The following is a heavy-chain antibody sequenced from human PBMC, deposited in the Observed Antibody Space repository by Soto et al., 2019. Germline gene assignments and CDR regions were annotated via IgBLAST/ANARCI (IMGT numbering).Heavy chain of an antibody. CDR2: IKQDGSDK. D-gene: IGHD3-10*01. CDR1: GFTFSSFW. V-gene: IGHV3-7*01. CDR3: ARDVSGKLGHDS. J-gene: IGHJ4*02. Sequence: SVGSLRLSCAASGFTFSSFWMSWARRAPGKGLEWVANIKQDGSDKNYVGSVKGRFTISRDNAKNSLYLQMNSLRVEDTAVYYCARDVSGKLGHDSWGQGTLVTVSS.